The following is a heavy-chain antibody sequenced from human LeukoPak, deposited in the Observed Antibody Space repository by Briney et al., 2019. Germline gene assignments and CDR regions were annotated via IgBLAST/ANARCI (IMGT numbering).Heavy chain of an antibody. D-gene: IGHD1-1*01. V-gene: IGHV3-23*01. CDR3: AKDLLDGNDY. J-gene: IGHJ4*02. CDR1: GFTFSSYA. CDR2: ISGSGGST. Sequence: GGSLRLSCAASGFTFSSYAMSWVRQAPGKGLERVSAISGSGGSTYYADSVKGRFTISRDNSKNTLYLQMDSLRAEDTAVYYCAKDLLDGNDYWGQGTLVTVSS.